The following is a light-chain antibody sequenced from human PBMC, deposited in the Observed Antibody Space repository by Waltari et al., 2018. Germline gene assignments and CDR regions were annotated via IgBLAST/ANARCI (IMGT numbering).Light chain of an antibody. CDR1: QRISKY. CDR2: HAS. J-gene: IGKJ1*01. CDR3: QHYVSLPAT. V-gene: IGKV3-20*01. Sequence: EIVFTQSPDTLSFSPGARATLSCRASQRISKYLAWYQQKPGQAPRLLIYHASSRSTGIPDRFSGSGSGTDFSLTINRLEPEDFAVYYCQHYVSLPATFGQGTKLEIK.